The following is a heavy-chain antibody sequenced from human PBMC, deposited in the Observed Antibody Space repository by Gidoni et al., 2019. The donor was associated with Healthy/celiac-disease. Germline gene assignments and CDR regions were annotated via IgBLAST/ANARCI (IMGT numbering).Heavy chain of an antibody. CDR2: ISYDGSNK. J-gene: IGHJ4*02. V-gene: IGHV3-30*18. CDR1: GFTFSSYG. Sequence: QVQLVESGGGVVQPGRSLRLSCAASGFTFSSYGMHWVRQAPGKGLEWVAVISYDGSNKYYADSVKGRFTISRDNSKNTLYLQMNSLRAEDTAVYYCAKSHYGDYGLGGDYWGQGTLVTVSS. D-gene: IGHD4-17*01. CDR3: AKSHYGDYGLGGDY.